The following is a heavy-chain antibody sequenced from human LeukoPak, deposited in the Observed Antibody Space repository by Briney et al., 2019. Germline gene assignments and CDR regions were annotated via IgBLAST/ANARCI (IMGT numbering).Heavy chain of an antibody. V-gene: IGHV4-34*01. CDR1: GGSISSYY. J-gene: IGHJ6*02. CDR3: ARFLGWPYYYGMDV. Sequence: SETLSLTCTVSGGSISSYYWGWIRQPPGKGLEWIGEINHSGSTNYNPSLKSRVTISVDTSKNQFSLKLSSVTAADTAVYYCARFLGWPYYYGMDVWGQGTTVTVSS. D-gene: IGHD6-19*01. CDR2: INHSGST.